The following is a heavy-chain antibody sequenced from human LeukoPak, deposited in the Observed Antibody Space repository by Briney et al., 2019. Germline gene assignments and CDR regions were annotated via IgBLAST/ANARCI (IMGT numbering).Heavy chain of an antibody. CDR1: GGSISSYY. CDR3: ARIYDFWSAYQYYFDY. D-gene: IGHD3-3*01. V-gene: IGHV4-4*07. CDR2: IHTSGST. J-gene: IGHJ4*02. Sequence: SETLSLTCTVSGGSISSYYWSWIRQPAGKGLEWIGRIHTSGSTNYNPSLNSRVTMSVYTSKNQFSRSLSSVTAADTAVYYCARIYDFWSAYQYYFDYWGQGTLVTVSS.